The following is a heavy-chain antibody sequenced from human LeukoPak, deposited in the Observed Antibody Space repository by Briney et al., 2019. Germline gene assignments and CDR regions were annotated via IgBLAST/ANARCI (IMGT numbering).Heavy chain of an antibody. V-gene: IGHV4-59*01. D-gene: IGHD3-9*01. CDR2: IYYIGST. Sequence: SETLSLTCTVSGGSISSYYWSWIRQPPGKGREWIGYIYYIGSTNYNPSLKSRVTISVDTSKNQFSLKLSSVTAADTAVYYCARATAQVLRYFDPSYYFDYWGQGTLVTVSS. J-gene: IGHJ4*02. CDR3: ARATAQVLRYFDPSYYFDY. CDR1: GGSISSYY.